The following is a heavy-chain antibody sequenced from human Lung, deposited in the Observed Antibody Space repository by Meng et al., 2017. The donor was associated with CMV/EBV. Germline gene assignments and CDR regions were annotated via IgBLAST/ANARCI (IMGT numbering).Heavy chain of an antibody. D-gene: IGHD2-2*02. CDR2: IRSKANSYAT. CDR3: TRPFYCSSTSCYKFRAFDI. V-gene: IGHV3-73*01. Sequence: GGSXRLSCAASGFTFSGSAMHWVRQASGKGLEWVGRIRSKANSYATAYAASVKGRFTISRDDSKNTAYLQMNSLKTEDTAVYYCTRPFYCSSTSCYKFRAFDIWXQGTMVTVSS. CDR1: GFTFSGSA. J-gene: IGHJ3*02.